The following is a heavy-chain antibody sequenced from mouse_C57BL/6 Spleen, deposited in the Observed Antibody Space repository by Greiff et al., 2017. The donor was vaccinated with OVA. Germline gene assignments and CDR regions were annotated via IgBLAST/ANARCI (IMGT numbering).Heavy chain of an antibody. J-gene: IGHJ2*01. V-gene: IGHV3-6*01. CDR2: ISYDGSN. D-gene: IGHD4-1*01. CDR1: GYSITSGYY. Sequence: EVKLMESGPGLVKPSQSLSLTCSVTGYSITSGYYWNWIRQFPGNKLEWMGYISYDGSNNYNPSLKNRISITRDTSKNQFFLKLNSVTTEDTATYYCARGWDAYFDYWGQGTTLTVSS. CDR3: ARGWDAYFDY.